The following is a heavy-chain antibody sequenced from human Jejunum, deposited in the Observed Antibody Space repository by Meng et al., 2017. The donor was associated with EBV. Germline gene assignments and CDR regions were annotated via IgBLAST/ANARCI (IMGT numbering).Heavy chain of an antibody. CDR3: AREGRGYYAEH. CDR2: ISYDGSDE. CDR1: GFTFSYYS. D-gene: IGHD6-25*01. J-gene: IGHJ1*01. V-gene: IGHV3-30*03. Sequence: VEVVEAGVGVVQAGRSLRLSCAASGFTFSYYSMHWVRQAPGKGLEWVALISYDGSDEYYADSVKGRFTISRDSSESTLYLQMNNLRAEDTAIYYCAREGRGYYAEHWGQGTLVTVSS.